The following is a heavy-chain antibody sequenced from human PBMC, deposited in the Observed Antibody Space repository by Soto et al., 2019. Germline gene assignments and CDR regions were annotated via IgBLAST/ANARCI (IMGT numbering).Heavy chain of an antibody. Sequence: GGSLRLSCAASGFTFSNAWMSWVRQAPGKGLEWVGRIKSKTDGGTTDYAAPVKGRFTISRDDSKNTLYLQMNSLKTEDTAVYYCTTLEIFLMVYAIRTHSGYYMDVWGKGTTVTVSS. CDR3: TTLEIFLMVYAIRTHSGYYMDV. CDR2: IKSKTDGGTT. V-gene: IGHV3-15*01. CDR1: GFTFSNAW. D-gene: IGHD2-8*01. J-gene: IGHJ6*03.